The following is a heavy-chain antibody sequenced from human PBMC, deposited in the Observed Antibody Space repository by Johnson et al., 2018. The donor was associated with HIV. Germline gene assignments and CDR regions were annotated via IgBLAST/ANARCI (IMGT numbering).Heavy chain of an antibody. J-gene: IGHJ3*01. V-gene: IGHV3-30-3*02. D-gene: IGHD3-10*01. CDR1: GVTFSSHA. CDR3: AKWWFRELLPNAFDP. Sequence: QVQLVESGGDLVQPGRSLRLSCAASGVTFSSHAMHLVRQAPGKGLDWVTVISYDGSNKYYADSVKGRFTISRDNSKHTLYLQMNSLRAEDTAVYYCAKWWFRELLPNAFDPWGQGTMVTVSS. CDR2: ISYDGSNK.